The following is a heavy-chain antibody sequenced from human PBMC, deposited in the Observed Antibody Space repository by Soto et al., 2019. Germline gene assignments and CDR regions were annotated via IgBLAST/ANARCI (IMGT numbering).Heavy chain of an antibody. CDR3: ARVLDGGAAATINWFDP. J-gene: IGHJ5*02. CDR1: GYTFTSYD. D-gene: IGHD2-15*01. V-gene: IGHV1-8*01. Sequence: GASVKVSCKASGYTFTSYDINWVRQATGQGLEWMGWMNPNSGNTGYAQKFQGRVTMTRNTSISTAYMELSSLRSEDTAVYYCARVLDGGAAATINWFDPWGQGTLVTVSS. CDR2: MNPNSGNT.